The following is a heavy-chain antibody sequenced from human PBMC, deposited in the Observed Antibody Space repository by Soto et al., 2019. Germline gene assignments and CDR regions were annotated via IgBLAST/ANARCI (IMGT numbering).Heavy chain of an antibody. V-gene: IGHV3-23*01. CDR2: VRGSGSST. CDR3: AKTHKAVAGIPFDY. J-gene: IGHJ4*02. Sequence: PGGSLRLSCAASGFTFSNYAMSWVRQAPGKGLEWVSAVRGSGSSTYYADSVKGRFTIFRDNSKNTLYLQMNSLRAEDTAVYYCAKTHKAVAGIPFDYWGQGTLVTVSS. CDR1: GFTFSNYA. D-gene: IGHD6-19*01.